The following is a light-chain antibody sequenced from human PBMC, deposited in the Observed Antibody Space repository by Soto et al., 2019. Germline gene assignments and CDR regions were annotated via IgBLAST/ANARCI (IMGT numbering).Light chain of an antibody. CDR3: HQDGS. J-gene: IGKJ3*01. CDR2: GAS. Sequence: ELVLTQSPGTLSLSPGERATLPCRANQSISSTSLGCCQQRPGQAPRLLIYGASTRATGVPARFSGSGSGTDFTLTISSLQSEDFAFYYCHQDGSFGRGTKVDIK. CDR1: QSISSTS. V-gene: IGKV3-20*01.